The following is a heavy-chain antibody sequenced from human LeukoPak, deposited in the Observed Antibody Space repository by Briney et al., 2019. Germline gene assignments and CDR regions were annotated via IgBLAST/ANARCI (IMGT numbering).Heavy chain of an antibody. CDR3: ARDSLLRGSGWDYWYFDL. Sequence: SETLSLTCTVSGGSISSYYWSWIRQPPGKGLEWIGNMHYSGSTNYNPSLKSRVTISVDTSMNQFSLLLTSATAADTAVYYCARDSLLRGSGWDYWYFDLWGRGTLVTVSS. CDR1: GGSISSYY. D-gene: IGHD6-25*01. V-gene: IGHV4-59*01. CDR2: MHYSGST. J-gene: IGHJ2*01.